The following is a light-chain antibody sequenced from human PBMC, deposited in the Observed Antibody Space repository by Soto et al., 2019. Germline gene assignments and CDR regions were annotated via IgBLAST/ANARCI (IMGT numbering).Light chain of an antibody. Sequence: QSALTQPASVSGFPGQSITISCTGTSSDVGRYNLVSWYQQHPGKAPKLMIYEGSKRPSGVSNRFSGSKSGNTASLTISGLQAEDGADYYCCSYAGSDTPYVFGTGTKVTVL. CDR3: CSYAGSDTPYV. CDR1: SSDVGRYNL. CDR2: EGS. J-gene: IGLJ1*01. V-gene: IGLV2-23*01.